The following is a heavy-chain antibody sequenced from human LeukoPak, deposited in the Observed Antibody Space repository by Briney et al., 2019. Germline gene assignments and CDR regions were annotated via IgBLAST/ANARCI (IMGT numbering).Heavy chain of an antibody. J-gene: IGHJ3*02. V-gene: IGHV1-18*01. D-gene: IGHD6-13*01. CDR3: AREEGAPIAAANI. Sequence: ASVKVSCKASGYIFTSYSISWLRQAPGQGLEWMGWISAYNCDTNYVQKLQGRVTMTTDTNTSRAYMELKSLRSDDTAVYYCAREEGAPIAAANIWGLGTKVTVSS. CDR2: ISAYNCDT. CDR1: GYIFTSYS.